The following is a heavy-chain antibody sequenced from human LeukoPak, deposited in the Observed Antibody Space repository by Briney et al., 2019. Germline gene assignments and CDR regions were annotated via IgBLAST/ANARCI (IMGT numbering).Heavy chain of an antibody. CDR1: DYTFSSYG. CDR2: ISAYNGNT. D-gene: IGHD3-3*02. Sequence: WASVKVSCKASDYTFSSYGISWVRQAPGQGLEWMGWISAYNGNTDYAQNLQGRVTMTTDTSTSTAYMELRSLRSDDTAVYYCARDQPPISIFGVVKHYYMDVWGKGTTVTVSS. J-gene: IGHJ6*03. CDR3: ARDQPPISIFGVVKHYYMDV. V-gene: IGHV1-18*01.